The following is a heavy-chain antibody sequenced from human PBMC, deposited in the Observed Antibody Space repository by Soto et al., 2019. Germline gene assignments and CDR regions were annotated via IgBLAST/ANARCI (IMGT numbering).Heavy chain of an antibody. J-gene: IGHJ6*03. D-gene: IGHD2-15*01. Sequence: PGGSLRLSCAASGFTFSSYGMHWVRQAPGKGLEWVAVIWYDGSNKYYADSVKGRFTISRDNSKNTLYLQMNSLRAEDTAVYYCARGPRSNCSGGSCYPLHYYYYMDVWGKGTTVTVSS. CDR1: GFTFSSYG. CDR2: IWYDGSNK. V-gene: IGHV3-33*01. CDR3: ARGPRSNCSGGSCYPLHYYYYMDV.